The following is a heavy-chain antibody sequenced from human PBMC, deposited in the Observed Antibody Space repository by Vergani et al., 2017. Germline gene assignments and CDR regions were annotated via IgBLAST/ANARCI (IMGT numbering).Heavy chain of an antibody. Sequence: EVQLLESGGGLVQPGGSLRLSCAASGFTFSSYAMSWVRQAPGKGLEWVSAISGSGGSTYYADSVKGRFTISRDNSKNTLYLQMNSLRAEDTAVYYCAKKMSPRITMRLVVGRFDYWGQGTLVTVSS. D-gene: IGHD3-22*01. J-gene: IGHJ4*02. V-gene: IGHV3-23*01. CDR2: ISGSGGST. CDR1: GFTFSSYA. CDR3: AKKMSPRITMRLVVGRFDY.